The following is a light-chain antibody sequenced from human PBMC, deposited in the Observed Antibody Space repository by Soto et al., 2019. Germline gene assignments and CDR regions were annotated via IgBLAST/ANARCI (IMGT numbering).Light chain of an antibody. J-gene: IGKJ1*01. CDR2: KAS. V-gene: IGKV1-5*03. Sequence: DIQMTQSPSTLSASVGDRVTITCRASQSISSWLAWYQQKPGKAPKLLIYKASSLESGVPSRFSGSGSGTEFTLTISSLQPDDFATYYCQQYNSAPRTFGQG. CDR3: QQYNSAPRT. CDR1: QSISSW.